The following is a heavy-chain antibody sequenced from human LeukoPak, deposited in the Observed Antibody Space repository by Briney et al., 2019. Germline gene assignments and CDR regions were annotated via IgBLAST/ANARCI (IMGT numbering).Heavy chain of an antibody. CDR3: ARDACSSTRCYTVDY. D-gene: IGHD2-2*02. V-gene: IGHV3-21*01. Sequence: PGGSLRLSCAASGFTFSTSSMNWVRQVPGKGLEWVSSISSASTFIHYANSVKGRFTISRDKANKSVYLQMNSLRAEDTAVYYCARDACSSTRCYTVDYWGQGILVTVSS. J-gene: IGHJ4*02. CDR2: ISSASTFI. CDR1: GFTFSTSS.